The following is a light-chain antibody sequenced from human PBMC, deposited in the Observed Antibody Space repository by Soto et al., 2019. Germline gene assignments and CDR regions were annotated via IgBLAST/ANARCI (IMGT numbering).Light chain of an antibody. CDR2: AAS. CDR1: QRVGSNY. V-gene: IGKV3-20*01. CDR3: QQYGSSRWT. Sequence: ELVLTQSPGTLSLSPGERATLSCRASQRVGSNYLAWYQQKPGQPPRLLIQAASRRATGIPDRFSGSGSGADFTLPISRLEPEDFAVYYCQQYGSSRWTFGQGTQVDIK. J-gene: IGKJ1*01.